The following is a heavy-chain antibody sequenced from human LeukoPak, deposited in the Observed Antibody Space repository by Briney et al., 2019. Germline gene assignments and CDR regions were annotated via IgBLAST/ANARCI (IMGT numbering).Heavy chain of an antibody. CDR3: ARAARERDTLGFDY. Sequence: SETLSLTCTVSGGSISSSSYYWGWIRQPPGKGLEWIGYIYYSGSTYYNPSLKSRVTISVDTSKNQFSLKLSSVTAADTAVYYCARAARERDTLGFDYWGQGTLVTVSS. J-gene: IGHJ4*02. D-gene: IGHD5-18*01. V-gene: IGHV4-31*03. CDR1: GGSISSSSYY. CDR2: IYYSGST.